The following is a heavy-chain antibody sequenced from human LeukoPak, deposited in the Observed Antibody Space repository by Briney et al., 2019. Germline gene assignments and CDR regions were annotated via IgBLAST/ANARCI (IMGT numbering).Heavy chain of an antibody. Sequence: ASVKVSCKASGYAFTSYYMHWVRQAPGQGLEWMGIINPSGGSTSYAQKFQGRVTMTRDTSTSTVYMELSSLRSEDAAVYYCARSIAVAGPFDYWGQGTLVTVSS. CDR3: ARSIAVAGPFDY. D-gene: IGHD6-19*01. CDR2: INPSGGST. CDR1: GYAFTSYY. J-gene: IGHJ4*02. V-gene: IGHV1-46*01.